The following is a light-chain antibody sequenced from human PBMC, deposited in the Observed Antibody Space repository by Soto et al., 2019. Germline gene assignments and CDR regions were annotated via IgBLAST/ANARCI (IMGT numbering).Light chain of an antibody. J-gene: IGLJ1*01. CDR3: CSYAGSYSYV. V-gene: IGLV2-11*01. CDR2: DVS. CDR1: SSDVGGYNY. Sequence: QSVLAQPASVSGSPGQSITISCTGTSSDVGGYNYVSWYQQHPGKAPKLMIYDVSKRPSGVPDRFSGSKSGNTASLTISGLQAEDEADYHCCSYAGSYSYVFGTGTKVTVL.